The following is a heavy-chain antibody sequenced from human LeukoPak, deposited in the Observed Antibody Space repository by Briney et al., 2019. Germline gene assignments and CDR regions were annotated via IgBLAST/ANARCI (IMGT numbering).Heavy chain of an antibody. V-gene: IGHV3-74*01. J-gene: IGHJ4*02. CDR3: ARVPSIRFSPIDY. D-gene: IGHD2/OR15-2a*01. Sequence: GGFLRPSXAASGFTFSSYWMHWVRQAPGKGLVWVPRINSDGSSTSYADSVKGRFTISRDNAKNTLYLQMNSLRAEDTAVYYCARVPSIRFSPIDYWGQGSLVTVSS. CDR2: INSDGSST. CDR1: GFTFSSYW.